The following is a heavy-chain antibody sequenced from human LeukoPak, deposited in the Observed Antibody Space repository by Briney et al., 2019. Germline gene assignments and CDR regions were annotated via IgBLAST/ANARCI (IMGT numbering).Heavy chain of an antibody. J-gene: IGHJ3*02. CDR3: ARALTYSSSSVSACDI. D-gene: IGHD6-13*01. CDR1: GGSISSHY. CDR2: IYHSGNT. Sequence: SETLSLTCTVSGGSISSHYWTWIRQPPGRGLEWIGYIYHSGNTYDNPSLKSRVTISLDTSKNQFSLKLSSVTAADTAVYHCARALTYSSSSVSACDIWGQGTMVTVSS. V-gene: IGHV4-59*11.